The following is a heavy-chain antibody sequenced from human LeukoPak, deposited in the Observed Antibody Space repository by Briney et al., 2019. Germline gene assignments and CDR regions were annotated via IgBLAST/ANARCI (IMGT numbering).Heavy chain of an antibody. J-gene: IGHJ4*02. D-gene: IGHD3-22*01. CDR1: GGSISSYY. CDR3: ARDGYYDSSGYYSGNFDY. CDR2: IYTSGST. V-gene: IGHV4-4*07. Sequence: PSETLSLTCTVSGGSISSYYWSWIRQPAGKGLEWIGRIYTSGSTNYNPSLKSRVTMSVDTSKNQFSLKLSSVTAADTAVYYCARDGYYDSSGYYSGNFDYWGQGTLVTVSS.